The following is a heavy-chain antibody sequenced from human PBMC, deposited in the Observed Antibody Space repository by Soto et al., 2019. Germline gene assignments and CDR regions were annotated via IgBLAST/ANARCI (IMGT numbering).Heavy chain of an antibody. Sequence: EVQLLQSGGGLVQPGGSLRLSCSASGFPFSTYGMSWVRQAPGKGLEWVSSISNGGTITYYADSVKGRLTISRDNSKNTVYLQMDSLGADDPAVYYFAKGGRETSWSEGYWGQGTLVIVSS. CDR2: ISNGGTIT. V-gene: IGHV3-23*01. J-gene: IGHJ4*02. CDR1: GFPFSTYG. D-gene: IGHD2-2*01. CDR3: AKGGRETSWSEGY.